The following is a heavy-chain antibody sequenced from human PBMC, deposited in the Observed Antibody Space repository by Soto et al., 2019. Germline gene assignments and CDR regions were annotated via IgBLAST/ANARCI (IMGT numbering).Heavy chain of an antibody. D-gene: IGHD3-10*01. V-gene: IGHV3-7*04. Sequence: EVQLVESGGGLVQPGGSLRLSCVTSGFAFSNYWMNWVRQVPGKGLEWVANIKQDGSEINYVDSVRGRFTISRDNAKNSLHLEMSSLRAEDTAVYYCVRSSGWTGDYWGQGILVTVSS. CDR3: VRSSGWTGDY. J-gene: IGHJ4*02. CDR2: IKQDGSEI. CDR1: GFAFSNYW.